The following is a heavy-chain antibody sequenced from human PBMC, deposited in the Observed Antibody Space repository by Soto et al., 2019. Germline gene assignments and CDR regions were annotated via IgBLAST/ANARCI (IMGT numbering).Heavy chain of an antibody. CDR1: GYTFTSYD. CDR2: MNPNSGNT. CDR3: EGGVNYGAYSRWFDP. V-gene: IGHV1-8*01. J-gene: IGHJ5*02. D-gene: IGHD4-17*01. Sequence: QVQLVQSGAEVKKPGASVKVSCKASGYTFTSYDINWVRQATGQGLEYLGWMNPNSGNTGYVQKFQGRVTMTWDSSXXTAYMELSSRRSEDTAAYFCEGGVNYGAYSRWFDPWGQGTLVTVSS.